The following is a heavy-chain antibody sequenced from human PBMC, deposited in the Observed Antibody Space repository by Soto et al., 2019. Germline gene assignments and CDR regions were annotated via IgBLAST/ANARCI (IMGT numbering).Heavy chain of an antibody. D-gene: IGHD4-17*01. J-gene: IGHJ6*02. Sequence: PGGSLRLSCTASGFTFGDYAMSWFRQAPGKGLEWVGFIRSKAYGGTTEYAASVKGRFTISRDDSKSIAYLQMNSLKTEDTAVYYCTRDSAYGGNYYYYGMDVWGQGTTVTVS. CDR2: IRSKAYGGTT. CDR1: GFTFGDYA. CDR3: TRDSAYGGNYYYYGMDV. V-gene: IGHV3-49*03.